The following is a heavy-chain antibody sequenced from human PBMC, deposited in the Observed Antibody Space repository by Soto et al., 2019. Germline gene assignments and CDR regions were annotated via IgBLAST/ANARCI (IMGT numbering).Heavy chain of an antibody. V-gene: IGHV1-69*13. CDR3: ERDQYGSGSYYNPFEY. D-gene: IGHD3-10*01. CDR2: IIPIFGTA. J-gene: IGHJ4*02. CDR1: GGTFSSYA. Sequence: SVKVSCKASGGTFSSYAISWVRQAPGQGLEWMGGIIPIFGTANYAQKFQGRVTITADESTSTAYMELSSLRSEDTAVYYCERDQYGSGSYYNPFEYWGQGTLVTVSS.